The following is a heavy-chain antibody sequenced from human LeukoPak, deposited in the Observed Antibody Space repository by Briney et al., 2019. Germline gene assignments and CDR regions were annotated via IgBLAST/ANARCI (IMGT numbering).Heavy chain of an antibody. D-gene: IGHD4-17*01. J-gene: IGHJ4*02. V-gene: IGHV3-30-3*01. Sequence: GGSLRLSCAASGFTFSSYAMHWVRQAPGKGLEWVADISYDGSNKYYADSVKGRFTISRDNSKNTLYLQMNSLRAEDTAVYYCAREGEFYGDYPFDYWGQGTLVTVSS. CDR3: AREGEFYGDYPFDY. CDR1: GFTFSSYA. CDR2: ISYDGSNK.